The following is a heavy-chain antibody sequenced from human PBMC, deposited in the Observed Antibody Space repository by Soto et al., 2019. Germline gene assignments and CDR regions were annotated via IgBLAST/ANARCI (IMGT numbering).Heavy chain of an antibody. Sequence: EVQLVESGGGLVQAGGSLRLFCAVSGFTFSSYEMNWVRQAPGTGLEWVSYIGTSGKTIYYADSVRGRFTISRDNAKNSLYLQMNSLRVEDTAVYFCARDPAIYSGKFDYGLDVWGRGTTVTVSS. CDR2: IGTSGKTI. D-gene: IGHD4-4*01. CDR1: GFTFSSYE. J-gene: IGHJ6*02. V-gene: IGHV3-48*03. CDR3: ARDPAIYSGKFDYGLDV.